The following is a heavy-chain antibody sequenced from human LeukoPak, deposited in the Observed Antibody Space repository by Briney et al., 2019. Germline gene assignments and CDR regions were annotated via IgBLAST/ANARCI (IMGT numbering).Heavy chain of an antibody. D-gene: IGHD6-19*01. J-gene: IGHJ4*02. CDR1: GGTFSSYA. CDR2: IIPIFGTA. CDR3: ARDVSGWYYFDY. Sequence: SVKVSCKASGGTFSSYAISWVRQAPGQGLEWMGGIIPIFGTANYAQKFQGRVTITADESTSTAYMELSSLRSEDTAVYYCARDVSGWYYFDYWGQGTLVTVSS. V-gene: IGHV1-69*13.